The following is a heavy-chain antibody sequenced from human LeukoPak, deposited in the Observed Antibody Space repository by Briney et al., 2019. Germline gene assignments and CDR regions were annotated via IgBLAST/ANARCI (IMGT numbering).Heavy chain of an antibody. D-gene: IGHD2-15*01. CDR2: IYYSGST. V-gene: IGHV4-59*12. CDR3: ARGSVVVVAATLRLNAFDI. CDR1: GGSISSYY. Sequence: PSETLSLTCTVSGGSISSYYWSWIRQPPGKGLEWIGYIYYSGSTNYNPSLKSRVTISVDTSKNQFSLKLSSVTAADTAVYYCARGSVVVVAATLRLNAFDIWGQGTMVTVSS. J-gene: IGHJ3*02.